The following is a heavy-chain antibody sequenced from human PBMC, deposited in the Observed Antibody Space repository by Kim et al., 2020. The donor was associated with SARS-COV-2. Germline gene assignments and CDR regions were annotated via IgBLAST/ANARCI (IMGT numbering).Heavy chain of an antibody. Sequence: ADSVKGRFTISRDNDKNSLYLQMNSLRAEDTAVYYCARWVYGSVSYNFDYWGQGILVTVSS. CDR3: ARWVYGSVSYNFDY. D-gene: IGHD3-10*01. J-gene: IGHJ4*02. V-gene: IGHV3-11*04.